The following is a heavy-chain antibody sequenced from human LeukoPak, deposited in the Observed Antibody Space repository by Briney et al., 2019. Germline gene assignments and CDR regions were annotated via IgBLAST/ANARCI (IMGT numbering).Heavy chain of an antibody. J-gene: IGHJ4*02. V-gene: IGHV3-23*01. D-gene: IGHD3/OR15-3a*01. Sequence: GGSLRLSCAASGFWFSNYGMNWVRQAPGKGLEWVALITGNGAGTHYSDSVKGRFTVFRDNSKNTLHLQMNSLRVDDTAVYFCAKRDWPYFFDYWGQGTPVTVSS. CDR2: ITGNGAGT. CDR3: AKRDWPYFFDY. CDR1: GFWFSNYG.